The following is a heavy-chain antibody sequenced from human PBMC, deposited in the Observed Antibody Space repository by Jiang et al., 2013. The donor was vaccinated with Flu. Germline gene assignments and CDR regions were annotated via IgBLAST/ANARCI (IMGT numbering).Heavy chain of an antibody. J-gene: IGHJ3*02. V-gene: IGHV3-9*01. CDR3: ANSPSSGSYLNGAFDI. D-gene: IGHD1-26*01. CDR2: ISWNSGSI. CDR1: GFTFDDYA. Sequence: GGGLVQPGRSLRLSCAASGFTFDDYAMHWVRQAPGKGLEWVSGISWNSGSIGYADSVKGRFTISRDNAKNSLYLQMNSLRAEDTALYYCANSPSSGSYLNGAFDIWGQGTMVTVSS.